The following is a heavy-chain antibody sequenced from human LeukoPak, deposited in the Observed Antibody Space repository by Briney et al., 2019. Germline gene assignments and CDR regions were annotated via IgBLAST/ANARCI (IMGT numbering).Heavy chain of an antibody. CDR1: GFTFSNYA. CDR3: SRGSGWLSVY. J-gene: IGHJ4*02. Sequence: PTGGSLRLSCAASGFTFSNYAMSWFRQAPGKGLEWIGFISGGTTEYAASVKGRFTISRDDSTSIAYLQMNSLTTEDTAVYYCSRGSGWLSVYWDQGTLVTVSS. CDR2: ISGGTT. V-gene: IGHV3-49*03. D-gene: IGHD6-19*01.